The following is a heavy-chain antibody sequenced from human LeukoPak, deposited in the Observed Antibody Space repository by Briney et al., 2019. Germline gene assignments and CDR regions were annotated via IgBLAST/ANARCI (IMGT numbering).Heavy chain of an antibody. CDR3: ARILHYYYYYMDV. CDR1: GFTFSNYG. J-gene: IGHJ6*03. V-gene: IGHV3-48*04. CDR2: ISSSGSTI. Sequence: GGSLRLSCAASGFTFSNYGMSWVRQAPGKGLEWVSYISSSGSTIYYADSVKGRFTISRDNAKNSLYLQMNSLRAEDTAVYYCARILHYYYYYMDVWGKGTTVTISS.